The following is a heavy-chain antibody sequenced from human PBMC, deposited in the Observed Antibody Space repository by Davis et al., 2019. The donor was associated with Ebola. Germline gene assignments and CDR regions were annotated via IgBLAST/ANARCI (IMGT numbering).Heavy chain of an antibody. D-gene: IGHD3-16*01. V-gene: IGHV3-74*01. CDR3: MSLSGGS. J-gene: IGHJ5*02. CDR2: TNRDGTTT. CDR1: GFIFSNSW. Sequence: GESLKISCAASGFIFSNSWMSWVRQGPGEGLVWVSHTNRDGTTTNYADSVKGRFTISRDNAKNTLYLQMNSLRAEDTAVYYCMSLSGGSWGQGTLVTVSS.